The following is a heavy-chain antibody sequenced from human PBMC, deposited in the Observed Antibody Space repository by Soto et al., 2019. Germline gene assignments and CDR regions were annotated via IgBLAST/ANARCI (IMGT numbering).Heavy chain of an antibody. Sequence: QVQLVQSGSEVKMPGSSVKVSCKTSGGTFSRHAINCVRQAPGHGLEWMGGIIPMFGTTNYAQTFKGRVTISAYESTSTAYMELSSLRSEDAAVYYCARAAIHGSSWYFWFDPWGQGTLVTVSS. CDR3: ARAAIHGSSWYFWFDP. D-gene: IGHD6-13*01. V-gene: IGHV1-69*01. CDR1: GGTFSRHA. CDR2: IIPMFGTT. J-gene: IGHJ5*02.